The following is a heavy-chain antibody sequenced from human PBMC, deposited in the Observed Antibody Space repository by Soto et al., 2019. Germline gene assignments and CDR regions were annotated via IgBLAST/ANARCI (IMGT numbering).Heavy chain of an antibody. J-gene: IGHJ4*02. CDR2: IYSGGST. V-gene: IGHV3-66*01. D-gene: IGHD3-16*01. Sequence: EVQLVESGGGLVQPGGSLRLSCAASGFTVSTKYMSWVRQAPGKGLEWVSVIYSGGSTFYADSVRGRFTISRDNSKNRVNLKMNGLRAEDTAVYYWARDLGAADYWGKGTLVTVSS. CDR1: GFTVSTKY. CDR3: ARDLGAADY.